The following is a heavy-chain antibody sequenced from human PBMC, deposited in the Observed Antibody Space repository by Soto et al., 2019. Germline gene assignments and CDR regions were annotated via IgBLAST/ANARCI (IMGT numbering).Heavy chain of an antibody. CDR1: GYTFTSYG. Sequence: GASVKVSCKASGYTFTSYGISWVRQAPGQGLEWMGWISAYNGNTNYAQKLQGRVTMTTDTSTSTAYMELRSLRSDDTAVYYCARTPLYYDILTGHLDYWGQGTLGTVSS. CDR2: ISAYNGNT. V-gene: IGHV1-18*01. CDR3: ARTPLYYDILTGHLDY. D-gene: IGHD3-9*01. J-gene: IGHJ4*02.